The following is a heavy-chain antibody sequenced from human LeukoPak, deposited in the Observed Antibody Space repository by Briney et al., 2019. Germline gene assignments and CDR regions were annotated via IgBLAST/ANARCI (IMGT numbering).Heavy chain of an antibody. CDR3: AREGVQTTVDAFDV. Sequence: GGSLRLSCAASGFTFSTYWMHWVRQAPGTGVEWLSVISHAGSDKNNADSVKGRFIISRDNSKNTIYLQLNSLRRDDTAMYYCAREGVQTTVDAFDVWGLGTMVIVSS. CDR2: ISHAGSDK. D-gene: IGHD4-17*01. V-gene: IGHV3-30*03. CDR1: GFTFSTYW. J-gene: IGHJ3*01.